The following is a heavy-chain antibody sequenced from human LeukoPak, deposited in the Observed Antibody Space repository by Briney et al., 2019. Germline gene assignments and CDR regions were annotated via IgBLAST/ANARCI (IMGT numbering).Heavy chain of an antibody. Sequence: PGGSLRLSCAGSGFTFSTYDIHWVRQAPGKGLEWVAVITYDGNNKYYADSVKGRFTISRDNSKNTLYLQVNSLRPEDTAVYYCAKKGKYDSGSPRSMDVWGQGTTVTVSS. V-gene: IGHV3-30*18. J-gene: IGHJ6*02. CDR2: ITYDGNNK. D-gene: IGHD3-10*01. CDR1: GFTFSTYD. CDR3: AKKGKYDSGSPRSMDV.